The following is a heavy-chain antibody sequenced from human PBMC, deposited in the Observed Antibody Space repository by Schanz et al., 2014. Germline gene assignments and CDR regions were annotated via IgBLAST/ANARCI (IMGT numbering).Heavy chain of an antibody. J-gene: IGHJ4*02. D-gene: IGHD6-13*01. Sequence: QLMQSGSEVRKPGASVKVSCKASGYIFGSHGMTWVRQAPGQGLEWMGWMNPNSGNTGYAQNFQGRVTMTRDTSTSTVYMELSSLRSEDTAVYYCARDGEAAAGCDYWGQGTLVTVSS. CDR2: MNPNSGNT. CDR3: ARDGEAAAGCDY. V-gene: IGHV1-8*01. CDR1: GYIFGSHG.